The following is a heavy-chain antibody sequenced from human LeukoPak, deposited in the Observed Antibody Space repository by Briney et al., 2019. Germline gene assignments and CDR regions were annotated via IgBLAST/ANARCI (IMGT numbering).Heavy chain of an antibody. V-gene: IGHV3-23*01. Sequence: GGSLRLSRAASGFTFSSYAMTRVRPGPGKGLEGVSDISGGGGNTYYADSVKGRFTISRDNSKNTLYLQMHSLRAEDTAVYYCAIYSGYGTNAFDIWGQGTMVTVSS. D-gene: IGHD5-12*01. CDR3: AIYSGYGTNAFDI. J-gene: IGHJ3*02. CDR2: ISGGGGNT. CDR1: GFTFSSYA.